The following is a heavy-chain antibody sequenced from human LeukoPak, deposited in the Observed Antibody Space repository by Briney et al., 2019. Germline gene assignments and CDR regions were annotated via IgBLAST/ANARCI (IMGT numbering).Heavy chain of an antibody. D-gene: IGHD6-19*01. Sequence: SETLSLTCAVYGGSFSDYYWTGIRQSPGKGLEWIGEINHSGSTNYNPSLKSRVVMSIDTSNTQFSLKLTSVTAADTGVYYCAREGATVAGKTSLDYWGQGTLVTVSS. J-gene: IGHJ4*02. CDR3: AREGATVAGKTSLDY. CDR1: GGSFSDYY. CDR2: INHSGST. V-gene: IGHV4-34*01.